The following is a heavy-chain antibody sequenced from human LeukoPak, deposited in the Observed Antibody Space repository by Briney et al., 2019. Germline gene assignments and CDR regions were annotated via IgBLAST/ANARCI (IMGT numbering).Heavy chain of an antibody. D-gene: IGHD2-2*01. Sequence: GGSLRLSCAASGLTVSSNYMNWVRQAPGKGLEWVSSISSSSSYIYYADSVKGRFTISRDNAKNSLYLQMNSLRAEDTAVYYCARSPGDCSSTSCYWIWFDPWGQGTLVTVSS. V-gene: IGHV3-21*01. J-gene: IGHJ5*02. CDR1: GLTVSSNY. CDR3: ARSPGDCSSTSCYWIWFDP. CDR2: ISSSSSYI.